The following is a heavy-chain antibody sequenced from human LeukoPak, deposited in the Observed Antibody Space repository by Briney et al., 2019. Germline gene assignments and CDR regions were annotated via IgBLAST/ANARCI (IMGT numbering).Heavy chain of an antibody. CDR2: IYYSGST. CDR3: ARARVDTATISTDHWFDP. J-gene: IGHJ5*02. V-gene: IGHV4-59*01. Sequence: SETLSLTCTVSGGSISSYYGSWIRQPPGKGLEWIGYIYYSGSTNYNPSLKSRVTISVDTSKNQFSLKLSSVTAADTAVYYCARARVDTATISTDHWFDPWGQGTLVTVSS. D-gene: IGHD5-18*01. CDR1: GGSISSYY.